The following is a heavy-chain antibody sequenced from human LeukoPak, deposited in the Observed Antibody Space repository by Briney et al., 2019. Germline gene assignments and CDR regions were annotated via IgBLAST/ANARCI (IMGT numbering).Heavy chain of an antibody. CDR1: GFTFSSHG. Sequence: GGSLRLSCAASGFTFSSHGMHWVRQAPGKGLEWVAVISYDGSDKYYADSVQGRFTISRDSSKNTLYLQMNSLRAEGTAVYYCAKDIVGRITVTGSLGNSYIDYWGQGTLVTVSS. CDR2: ISYDGSDK. D-gene: IGHD6-19*01. V-gene: IGHV3-30*18. J-gene: IGHJ4*02. CDR3: AKDIVGRITVTGSLGNSYIDY.